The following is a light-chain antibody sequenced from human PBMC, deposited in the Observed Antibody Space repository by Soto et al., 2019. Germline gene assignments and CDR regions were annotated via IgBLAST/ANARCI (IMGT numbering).Light chain of an antibody. J-gene: IGLJ3*02. V-gene: IGLV2-8*01. CDR3: NAYAGSTGLV. Sequence: QSALTQPPSASGSPGQSVTISCTGTSSDVGAYNSVSWFQHHPGKAPKLIIYEVNKRPSGVPDRFSGSKSGNTASLTVSGLQAEDEADYFCNAYAGSTGLVFGGGTQLTVL. CDR2: EVN. CDR1: SSDVGAYNS.